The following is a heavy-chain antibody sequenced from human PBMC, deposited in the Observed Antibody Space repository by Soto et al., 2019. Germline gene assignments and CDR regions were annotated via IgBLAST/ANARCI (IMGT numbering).Heavy chain of an antibody. J-gene: IGHJ4*02. V-gene: IGHV4-61*01. Sequence: QVQLQESGPGLVKPSETLSLTCTVSGGSVSSDSYYWSWIRQPPGKGLEWIGYISYSGSTNYNPSLKSRVTISVDTSKNQFSLKLSSVTAADTAVYYCARGPYLIYFDYWGQGTLVTVSS. CDR2: ISYSGST. CDR3: ARGPYLIYFDY. D-gene: IGHD2-8*01. CDR1: GGSVSSDSYY.